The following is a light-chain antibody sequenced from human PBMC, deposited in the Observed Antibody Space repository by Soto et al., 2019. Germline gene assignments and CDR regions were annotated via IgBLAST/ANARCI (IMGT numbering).Light chain of an antibody. CDR3: QTWGTGSAIVV. J-gene: IGLJ7*01. Sequence: QPVLTQSPSASASLGASVKLTCTLSSGHSNYAIAWHQQQPEKGPRYLMNVNSGGSHIKGDGIPDRFSGSSSGAERYLFISRLQSEDEADYYCQTWGTGSAIVVFGGGTQLTVL. CDR1: SGHSNYA. V-gene: IGLV4-69*01. CDR2: VNSGGSH.